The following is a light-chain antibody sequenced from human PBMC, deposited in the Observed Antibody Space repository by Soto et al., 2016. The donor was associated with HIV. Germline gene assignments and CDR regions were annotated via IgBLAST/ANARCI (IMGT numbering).Light chain of an antibody. CDR3: MQGTHWPPIT. J-gene: IGKJ5*01. Sequence: DILMTQSPLSLSVTPGEPASISCRSSESLLHSNGNTYLDWYLQRPGQSPQLLIYMSSNRASGVPDRFSASGSGTDFTLKISRVEAEDVGVYYCMQGTHWPPITFGQGTRLEIK. V-gene: IGKV2-28*01. CDR2: MSS. CDR1: ESLLHSNGNTY.